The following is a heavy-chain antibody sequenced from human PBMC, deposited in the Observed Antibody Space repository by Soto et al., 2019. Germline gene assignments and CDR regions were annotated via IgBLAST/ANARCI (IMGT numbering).Heavy chain of an antibody. CDR2: IYHYGNA. J-gene: IGHJ5*02. V-gene: IGHV4-30-2*01. Sequence: TLSLTCAVSGGSLRSGGDSGIWIRQPPGKDLEWIGYIYHYGNAYYNPSLKSRVTISVDRSKNQFSLQLSSVTAADTAVYYCARRVSASAGSWFDPWGQGTLVTVSS. D-gene: IGHD2-21*01. CDR3: ARRVSASAGSWFDP. CDR1: GGSLRSGGDS.